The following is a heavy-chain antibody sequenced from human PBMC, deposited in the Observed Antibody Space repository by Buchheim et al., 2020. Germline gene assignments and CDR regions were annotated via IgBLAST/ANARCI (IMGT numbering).Heavy chain of an antibody. D-gene: IGHD2-15*01. V-gene: IGHV3-33*01. CDR1: GFTFSSYR. Sequence: VQLVESGGGLVQPGRSLRLSCAASGFTFSSYRMHWVRQAPGKGLEWVAVIWYDGSNKYYADSVKGRFTISRDNSKNTLYLQMNSLRAEDTAVYYCAREIVVVVAATPLRWFDPWGQGTL. J-gene: IGHJ5*02. CDR3: AREIVVVVAATPLRWFDP. CDR2: IWYDGSNK.